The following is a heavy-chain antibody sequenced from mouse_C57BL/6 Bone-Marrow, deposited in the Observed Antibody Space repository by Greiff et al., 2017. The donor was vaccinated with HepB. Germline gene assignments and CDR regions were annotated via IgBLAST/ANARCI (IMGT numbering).Heavy chain of an antibody. V-gene: IGHV1-55*01. D-gene: IGHD1-1*01. Sequence: VQLQQSGAELVKPGASVKMSCKASGYTFTSYWITWVKQRPGQGLEWIGDIYPGSGSTNYNEKFKSKATLTVDTSSSTAYMQLSSLTSEDSAVYYCARVGTTVVASDWGQGTLVTVSA. CDR3: ARVGTTVVASD. CDR1: GYTFTSYW. J-gene: IGHJ3*01. CDR2: IYPGSGST.